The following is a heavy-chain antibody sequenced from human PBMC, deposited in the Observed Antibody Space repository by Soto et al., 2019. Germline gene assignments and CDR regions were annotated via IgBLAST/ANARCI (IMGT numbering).Heavy chain of an antibody. CDR1: GGSISSYY. J-gene: IGHJ4*02. V-gene: IGHV4-59*01. CDR3: ARDSSGFDY. D-gene: IGHD3-22*01. CDR2: IYYSGSA. Sequence: PSETLSLTCTVSGGSISSYYWSWIRQPPGKGLEWIGYIYYSGSANYNPSLKSRVTISVDTSKNQFSLKLSSVTAADTAVYYCARDSSGFDYWGQGTLVTVSS.